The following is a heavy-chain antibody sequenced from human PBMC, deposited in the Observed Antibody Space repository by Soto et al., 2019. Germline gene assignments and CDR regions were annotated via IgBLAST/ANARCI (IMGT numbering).Heavy chain of an antibody. CDR3: ARERISMVRGAPFY. J-gene: IGHJ4*02. V-gene: IGHV1-3*01. CDR2: INAGNGNT. CDR1: GYTSNNYA. D-gene: IGHD3-10*01. Sequence: QAQLVQSGAEVKKPGASVKDSCKASGYTSNNYAMHWVRQAPGQGLEWMGCINAGNGNTKYSQKFQDRVTISRDTAASTAYMELSSLRYEDTAFYYCARERISMVRGAPFYWGQGTLVTVSS.